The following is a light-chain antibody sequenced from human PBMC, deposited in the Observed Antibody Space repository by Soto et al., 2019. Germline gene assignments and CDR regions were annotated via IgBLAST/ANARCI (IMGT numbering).Light chain of an antibody. CDR2: AAS. V-gene: IGKV1-39*01. CDR3: EQDHSMPFT. J-gene: IGKJ3*01. CDR1: QSITNS. Sequence: DIQMTQSPSSLSASVGDRVTITCRASQSITNSLNWYQHKPGKATTLVVYAASSLQSGVPSRCSGSGSGTDFTLTISSLQPEDFATYFCEQDHSMPFTFGPGTKVDIK.